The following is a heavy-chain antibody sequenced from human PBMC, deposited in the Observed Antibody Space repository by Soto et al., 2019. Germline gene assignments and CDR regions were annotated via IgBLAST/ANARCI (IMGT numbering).Heavy chain of an antibody. Sequence: QVQLVQSGAEVKMPGSSVRVSCKASGGSFSKYGISWVRQAPGQGLEWMGGIIPMFGIGNYAEKFLGRVTGTGAESTSTGHTGLRSPRSEDPAVYFCARGYRENYFSAMDVWGQGTTVTVSS. CDR3: ARGYRENYFSAMDV. CDR1: GGSFSKYG. D-gene: IGHD2-2*02. J-gene: IGHJ6*02. CDR2: IIPMFGIG. V-gene: IGHV1-69*01.